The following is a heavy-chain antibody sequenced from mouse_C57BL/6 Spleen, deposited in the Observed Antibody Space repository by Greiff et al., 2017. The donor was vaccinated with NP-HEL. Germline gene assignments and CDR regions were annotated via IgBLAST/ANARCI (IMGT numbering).Heavy chain of an antibody. J-gene: IGHJ2*01. D-gene: IGHD1-1*01. CDR3: ARESITTVVATSDD. V-gene: IGHV1-55*01. Sequence: QVQLQQPGAELVKPGASVKMSCKASGYTFTSYWITWVKQRPGQGLEWIGDIYPGSGSTNYNEKFKSKATLTVDTSSSTAYMQLSSLTSEDSAVYYGARESITTVVATSDDWGKGTTLTVSS. CDR1: GYTFTSYW. CDR2: IYPGSGST.